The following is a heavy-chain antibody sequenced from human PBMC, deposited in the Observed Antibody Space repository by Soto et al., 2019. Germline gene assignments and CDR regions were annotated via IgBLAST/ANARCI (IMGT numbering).Heavy chain of an antibody. J-gene: IGHJ6*03. CDR1: GFTFSNYV. V-gene: IGHV3-23*01. CDR2: ISGSGDNT. CDR3: ARVAYYGSGSFDYYYMDV. Sequence: GGSLRLSCAASGFTFSNYVMSWVRQAPGKGLEWVSSISGSGDNTYYADSVKGRFTISRDNATNTLYLQMNSLRAEDTAVYYCARVAYYGSGSFDYYYMDVWGKGTTVTVSS. D-gene: IGHD3-10*01.